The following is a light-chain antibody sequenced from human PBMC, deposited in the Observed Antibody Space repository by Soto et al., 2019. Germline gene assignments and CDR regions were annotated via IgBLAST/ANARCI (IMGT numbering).Light chain of an antibody. CDR1: QGIVGSS. Sequence: EIVLTQSPGTLSLSPGERATLSCRASQGIVGSSLAWYRQKPGQPPRRLIYSASNRATGIPDRFSGSGSGTDFNLTISSLEPEDFAVDYCQYYCGSPLTFGGGTWVEIK. J-gene: IGKJ4*01. CDR3: QYYCGSPLT. V-gene: IGKV3-20*01. CDR2: SAS.